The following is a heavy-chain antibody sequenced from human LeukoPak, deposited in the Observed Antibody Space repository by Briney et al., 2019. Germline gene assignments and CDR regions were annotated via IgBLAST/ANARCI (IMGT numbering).Heavy chain of an antibody. V-gene: IGHV4-30-2*01. D-gene: IGHD3-22*01. J-gene: IGHJ4*02. Sequence: PSETLSLTCAVSGGSISSGGYSWSWIRQPPGKGLEWIGYIYHSGSTYYNPSLKSRVTISVDRSKNQFSLKLSSVTAADTAVYYCASYYPDYYDSSGGFDYWGQGTLVTVSS. CDR1: GGSISSGGYS. CDR2: IYHSGST. CDR3: ASYYPDYYDSSGGFDY.